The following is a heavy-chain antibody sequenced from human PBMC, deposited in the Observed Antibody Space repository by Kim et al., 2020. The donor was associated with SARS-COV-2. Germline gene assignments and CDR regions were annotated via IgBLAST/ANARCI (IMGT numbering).Heavy chain of an antibody. CDR3: ARGRFHSLELPIFDP. CDR1: GPSFNDYF. Sequence: SETLSLTCAVFGPSFNDYFWSWIRQSPGKGLEWIGEVEHSGRSDYNPSLRGRATISIDTSNNYFFLRLTSVTAADTGVYYCARGRFHSLELPIFDPWGRG. D-gene: IGHD2-15*01. CDR2: VEHSGRS. J-gene: IGHJ5*02. V-gene: IGHV4-34*01.